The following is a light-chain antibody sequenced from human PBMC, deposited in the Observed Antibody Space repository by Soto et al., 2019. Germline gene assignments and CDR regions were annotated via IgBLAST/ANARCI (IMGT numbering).Light chain of an antibody. J-gene: IGLJ2*01. V-gene: IGLV2-14*03. CDR1: SSDIGAFNH. Sequence: QSALTQPASVSDSPGQSITISCIGTSSDIGAFNHVSWHQQHPGKAPKLIIYDVINRPSGVSNRFSGSKTGNTASLIISGLQAEDEADYYCQVWDSGSDLFGGGTKVTVL. CDR2: DVI. CDR3: QVWDSGSDL.